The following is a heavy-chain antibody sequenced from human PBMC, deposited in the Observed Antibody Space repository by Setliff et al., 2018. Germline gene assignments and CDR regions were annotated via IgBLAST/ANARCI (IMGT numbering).Heavy chain of an antibody. CDR3: AREREDDYVSGSNSRLHDAFDM. V-gene: IGHV3-30*14. D-gene: IGHD3-10*01. J-gene: IGHJ3*02. CDR1: GFTFSSYA. Sequence: PGGSLRLSSTASGFTFSSYALHWVRQAPGKGLEWVAVISFDGNNKYYGDSVEGRFTISRNSSENTVYLQMSNLRVEDTAVYFCAREREDDYVSGSNSRLHDAFDMWGQGTMVTVSS. CDR2: ISFDGNNK.